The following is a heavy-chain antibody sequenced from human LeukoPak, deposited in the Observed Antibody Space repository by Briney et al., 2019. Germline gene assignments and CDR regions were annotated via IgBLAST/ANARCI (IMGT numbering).Heavy chain of an antibody. J-gene: IGHJ6*04. V-gene: IGHV3-33*01. Sequence: GRSLRLSCAASGFTFSSYGMHWVRQAPGKGLEWVAVIWYDGSNNYYADSVKGRFTISRDNSKNTLYLQMNSLRAEDTAVYYCARDCYYGSGSYCYYYGMDVWGKGTTVTVSS. CDR2: IWYDGSNN. CDR3: ARDCYYGSGSYCYYYGMDV. D-gene: IGHD3-10*01. CDR1: GFTFSSYG.